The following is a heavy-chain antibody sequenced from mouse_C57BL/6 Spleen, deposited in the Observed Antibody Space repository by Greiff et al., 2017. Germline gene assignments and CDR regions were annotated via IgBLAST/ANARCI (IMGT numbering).Heavy chain of an antibody. CDR3: ARGGDKRGEDYFDY. Sequence: QVQLQQSGAELVMPGASVKLSCKASGYTFTSYWMHWVKQRPGQGLEWIGEIDPSDSYTNYNQKFKGKSTLTVDKSSSTAYMQLSSLTSEDSAVYYCARGGDKRGEDYFDYWGQGTTLTVSS. CDR2: IDPSDSYT. V-gene: IGHV1-69*01. J-gene: IGHJ2*01. CDR1: GYTFTSYW.